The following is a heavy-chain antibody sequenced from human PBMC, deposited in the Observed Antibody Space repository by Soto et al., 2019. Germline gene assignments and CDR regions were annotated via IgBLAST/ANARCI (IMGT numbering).Heavy chain of an antibody. D-gene: IGHD3-10*01. CDR3: GRGRSGQLVVFY. V-gene: IGHV1-2*02. CDR2: IGPASGDT. J-gene: IGHJ4*02. CDR1: GYTFTGHY. Sequence: ASVKVSCKASGYTFTGHYIHWVRQAPGQGPEWMGEIGPASGDTRYAQRFQGRVTMTRDTSITTVYMELNNLSPDDTAVYYCGRGRSGQLVVFYWGQGTPVTVSS.